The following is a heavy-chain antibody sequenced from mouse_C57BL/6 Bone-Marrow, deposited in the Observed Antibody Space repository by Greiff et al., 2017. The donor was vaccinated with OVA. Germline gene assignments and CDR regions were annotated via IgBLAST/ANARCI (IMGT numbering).Heavy chain of an antibody. CDR1: GYTFTSYW. Sequence: QVQLQQPGAELVKPGASVKVSCKASGYTFTSYWMHWVKQRPGQGLEWIGRIPPSDSDTNYNQKFKGKAPFTVGKSSSTAYMQLSSRTSEASAVYYCAIGGIAYWGQGTLVTVSA. V-gene: IGHV1-74*01. CDR2: IPPSDSDT. J-gene: IGHJ3*01. CDR3: AIGGIAY.